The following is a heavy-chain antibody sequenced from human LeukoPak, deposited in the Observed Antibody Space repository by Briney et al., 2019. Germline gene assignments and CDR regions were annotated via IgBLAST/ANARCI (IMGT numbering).Heavy chain of an antibody. J-gene: IGHJ4*02. Sequence: GGSLRLSCAASGFAFSSYEMNWVRQAPGKGLVWVSRINSDGSSTSYADSVKGRFTISRDNAKNTLYLQMNSLHSEDTAVYYCAKDLGLQVGASPFDYWGQGTLVTVSS. CDR2: INSDGSST. D-gene: IGHD1-26*01. CDR1: GFAFSSYE. CDR3: AKDLGLQVGASPFDY. V-gene: IGHV3-74*01.